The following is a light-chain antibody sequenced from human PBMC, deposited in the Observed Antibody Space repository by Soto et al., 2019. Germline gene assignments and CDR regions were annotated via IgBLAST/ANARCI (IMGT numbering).Light chain of an antibody. Sequence: QSVLTQPPSVSGAPGQRVTISCTGSSSNIGAGFDVHWYQQLPGTAPKLIIYGNTNRPSGVPDRFSGSRSGTSASLAFTGLQAEDEADYYCQSYDSSLNRAVFGGGTQLTVL. CDR2: GNT. CDR3: QSYDSSLNRAV. J-gene: IGLJ7*01. CDR1: SSNIGAGFD. V-gene: IGLV1-40*01.